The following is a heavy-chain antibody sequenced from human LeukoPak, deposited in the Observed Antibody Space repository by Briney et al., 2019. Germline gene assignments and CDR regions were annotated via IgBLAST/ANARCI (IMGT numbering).Heavy chain of an antibody. CDR2: MNPSSGNT. V-gene: IGHV1-8*03. CDR1: GYTFTSYD. D-gene: IGHD6-19*01. J-gene: IGHJ2*01. CDR3: ARSQYSSGWYPTSYWYFDL. Sequence: ASVKVSCKASGYTFTSYDINWVRQATGQGLEWMGWMNPSSGNTGYAQKFQGRVTITRNTSISTAYMELSSLRSEDTAVYYCARSQYSSGWYPTSYWYFDLWGRGTLVTVSS.